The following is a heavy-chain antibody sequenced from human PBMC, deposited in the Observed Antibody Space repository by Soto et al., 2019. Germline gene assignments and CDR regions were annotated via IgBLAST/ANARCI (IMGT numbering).Heavy chain of an antibody. Sequence: PGGSLRLSCAASGFTFSSYWMHWVRQAPGKGLVWVSRINSDGSSTSYADSVKGRFTISRDNAKNTLYLQMNSLRAEDTAVYYCARASTSYYDFWSGYPDYGMDVWGQGTPVTVS. CDR3: ARASTSYYDFWSGYPDYGMDV. CDR2: INSDGSST. D-gene: IGHD3-3*01. J-gene: IGHJ6*02. CDR1: GFTFSSYW. V-gene: IGHV3-74*01.